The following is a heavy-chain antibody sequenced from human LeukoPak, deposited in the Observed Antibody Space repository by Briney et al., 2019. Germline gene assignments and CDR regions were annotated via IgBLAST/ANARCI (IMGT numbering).Heavy chain of an antibody. J-gene: IGHJ4*02. D-gene: IGHD2-21*02. Sequence: GGSLRLPCAASGFNFKNYWMHWVRQAPGKGLEWVSRIINDGSSTTYADSVKGRFTISRDNAKDTLYLQMNSLRVEDTAVYYCAKYPVVVVTATTPAFDYWGQGTLVTVSS. CDR1: GFNFKNYW. CDR3: AKYPVVVVTATTPAFDY. V-gene: IGHV3-74*01. CDR2: IINDGSST.